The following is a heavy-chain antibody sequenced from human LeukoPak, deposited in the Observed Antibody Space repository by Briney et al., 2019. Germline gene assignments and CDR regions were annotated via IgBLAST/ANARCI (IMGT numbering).Heavy chain of an antibody. V-gene: IGHV3-21*01. CDR2: ISSSSSYI. J-gene: IGHJ4*02. CDR1: GFTFSSYS. CDR3: ATHKKSYHFDY. Sequence: GGSLRLSCAASGFTFSSYSMNWVRQAPGKGLEWVSSISSSSSYIYYADSVKGRFTISRDNAKNSLYLQMNSLRAEDTAVYYCATHKKSYHFDYWAREPWSPSPQ. D-gene: IGHD1-26*01.